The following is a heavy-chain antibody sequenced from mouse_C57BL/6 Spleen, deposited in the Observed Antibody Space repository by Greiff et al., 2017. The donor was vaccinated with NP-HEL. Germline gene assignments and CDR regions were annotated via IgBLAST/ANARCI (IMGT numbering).Heavy chain of an antibody. CDR1: GYSITSGYY. J-gene: IGHJ1*03. Sequence: EVQLQESGPGLVKPSQSLSLTCSVTGYSITSGYYWNWIRQFPGNKLEWMGYISYDGSNNYNPSLKNRISITRDTSKNQFFLKLNSVTTEDTATYYCARDGPSWYFDVWGTGTTVTVSS. CDR3: ARDGPSWYFDV. CDR2: ISYDGSN. V-gene: IGHV3-6*01.